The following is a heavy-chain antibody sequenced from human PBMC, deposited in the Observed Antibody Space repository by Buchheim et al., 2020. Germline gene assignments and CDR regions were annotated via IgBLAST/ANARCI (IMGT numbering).Heavy chain of an antibody. D-gene: IGHD6-13*01. CDR1: SFTFSSYW. CDR2: INSDGSST. Sequence: EVQLVESGGGLVQPGGSLRLSCAATSFTFSSYWMHWVRQAPGKGLVWVSHINSDGSSTSYADSVKGRFTISRDNAKNTLYLQMNSLRAEDTAVYYCVGVPRIAAAAHVDYWGQGTL. V-gene: IGHV3-74*01. J-gene: IGHJ4*02. CDR3: VGVPRIAAAAHVDY.